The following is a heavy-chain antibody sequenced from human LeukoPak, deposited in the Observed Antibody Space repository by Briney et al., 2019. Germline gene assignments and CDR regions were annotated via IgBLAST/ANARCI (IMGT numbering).Heavy chain of an antibody. CDR2: INGGGNTT. CDR1: GFAFSSFV. D-gene: IGHD6-19*01. CDR3: TKELHVAVAVADYYYFYMEV. V-gene: IGHV3-23*01. Sequence: GGSLRLSCAASGFAFSSFVMGWVRQSPGKGLEWLSTINGGGNTTFYSDSVKGRFTISRDNSKNTLYLHMDSLRPDDTAIYYCTKELHVAVAVADYYYFYMEVWGRGTAVTVSS. J-gene: IGHJ6*03.